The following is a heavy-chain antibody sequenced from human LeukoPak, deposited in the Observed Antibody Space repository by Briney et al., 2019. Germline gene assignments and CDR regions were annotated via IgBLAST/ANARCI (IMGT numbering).Heavy chain of an antibody. J-gene: IGHJ4*02. D-gene: IGHD2-2*01. Sequence: PSETLSLTCAVYGGSFSGYYWSWIRQPPGKGLEWIGEINHSGSTNYNPSLKSRVTISVDTSKNQFSLKLSSVTAADTAVYYCARGVPAVEDGFDYWGQGTLVTVSS. V-gene: IGHV4-34*01. CDR1: GGSFSGYY. CDR2: INHSGST. CDR3: ARGVPAVEDGFDY.